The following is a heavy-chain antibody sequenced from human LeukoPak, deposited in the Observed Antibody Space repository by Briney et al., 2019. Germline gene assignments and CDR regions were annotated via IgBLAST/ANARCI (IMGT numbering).Heavy chain of an antibody. CDR1: GYSISSGYY. Sequence: SETLSLTCAASGYSISSGYYWGCIRQPPGKGLEWIGYIYYSGSTNYNPSLKSRVTISVDTSKNQFSLKLSSVTAADTAVYYCARDEYSGSGGWYFELWGRGTLVTVSS. D-gene: IGHD6-6*01. CDR3: ARDEYSGSGGWYFEL. J-gene: IGHJ2*01. CDR2: IYYSGST. V-gene: IGHV4-61*01.